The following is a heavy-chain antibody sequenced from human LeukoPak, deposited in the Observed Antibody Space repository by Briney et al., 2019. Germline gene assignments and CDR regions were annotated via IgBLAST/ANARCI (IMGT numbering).Heavy chain of an antibody. CDR1: GGSFSGYY. CDR2: INHSGST. D-gene: IGHD2/OR15-2a*01. Sequence: PSETLSLTCAVYGGSFSGYYWSWIRRPPGKGLEWIGEINHSGSTNYNPSLKSRVTISVDTSKNQFSLKLSSVTAADTAVYYCARGISFDYWGQGTLVTVSS. J-gene: IGHJ4*02. CDR3: ARGISFDY. V-gene: IGHV4-34*01.